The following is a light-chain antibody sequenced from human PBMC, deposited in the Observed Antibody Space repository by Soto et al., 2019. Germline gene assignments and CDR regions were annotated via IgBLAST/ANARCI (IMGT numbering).Light chain of an antibody. CDR1: QSVSSSY. CDR2: GAS. Sequence: EIVLTQSPGTLSLSPGERATLSCRASQSVSSSYLAWYQQKPGQAPRLLIFGASSRATGIPARFSGSGSGTDFPLPISRLEPEDFAVYYCQQYGSTPPYTFGQGTKLEIK. J-gene: IGKJ2*01. V-gene: IGKV3-20*01. CDR3: QQYGSTPPYT.